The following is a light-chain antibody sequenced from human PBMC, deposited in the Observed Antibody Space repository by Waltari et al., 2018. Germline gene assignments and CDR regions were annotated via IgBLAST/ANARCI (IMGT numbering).Light chain of an antibody. J-gene: IGLJ2*01. CDR1: RSDIGYYNF. Sequence: QSGLTQPASVSGSPGQSITISCTGTRSDIGYYNFVSWYQQHPGKAPKLVIFDVSRVPSGVSHRFSGSKSGNTASLTISGLQAEDEAAYYCASYTSANTVLFGGGTKVTVL. CDR3: ASYTSANTVL. CDR2: DVS. V-gene: IGLV2-14*03.